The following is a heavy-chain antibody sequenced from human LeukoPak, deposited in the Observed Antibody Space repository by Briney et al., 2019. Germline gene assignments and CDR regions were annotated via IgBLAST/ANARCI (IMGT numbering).Heavy chain of an antibody. J-gene: IGHJ4*02. CDR1: GFTVSRNY. D-gene: IGHD5-12*01. CDR2: IYSGGST. CDR3: AKDRGPYSGYDSFFDF. V-gene: IGHV3-53*01. Sequence: GGSLRLSCAASGFTVSRNYNSWVRQAPGKGLEWVSVIYSGGSTYYADSVKGRFTISRDNSKNTLFLQMNSLRAEDTAVYYCAKDRGPYSGYDSFFDFWGQGTLVTVSS.